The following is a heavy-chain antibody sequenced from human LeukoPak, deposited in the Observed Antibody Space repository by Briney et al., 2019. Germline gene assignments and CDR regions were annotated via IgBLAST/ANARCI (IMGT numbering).Heavy chain of an antibody. Sequence: PSETLSLTCTVSGGSISSGSYYWSWIRQPAGKGLEWIGRIYTSGSTNYNPSLKSRVTISVDTSKNQFSLKLSSVTAADTAVYYCAREPLDGSSWYLNDAFDIWGQGTMVTVSS. V-gene: IGHV4-61*02. CDR1: GGSISSGSYY. CDR3: AREPLDGSSWYLNDAFDI. J-gene: IGHJ3*02. D-gene: IGHD6-13*01. CDR2: IYTSGST.